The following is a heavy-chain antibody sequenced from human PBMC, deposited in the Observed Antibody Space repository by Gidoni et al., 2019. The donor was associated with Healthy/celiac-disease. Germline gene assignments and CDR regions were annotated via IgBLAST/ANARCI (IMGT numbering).Heavy chain of an antibody. CDR2: INQNSGGT. Sequence: QVQLVQSGAEVKKPGASVKVSCKASGYTFPGYYMHWVRQAPGQGLAWMGWINQNSGGTNYAQKFQGWVTMTRDTSISKAYMELSRLRSDDTAVYYCARVGEHGDYEEAFDIWGQGTMVTVSS. V-gene: IGHV1-2*04. D-gene: IGHD4-17*01. J-gene: IGHJ3*02. CDR1: GYTFPGYY. CDR3: ARVGEHGDYEEAFDI.